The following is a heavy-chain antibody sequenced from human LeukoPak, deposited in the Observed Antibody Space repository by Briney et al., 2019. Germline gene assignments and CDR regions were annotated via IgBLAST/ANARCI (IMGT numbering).Heavy chain of an antibody. Sequence: NPSETLSLTCTVSGGSVSSYYWTWIRQPPGKGLEWIGYIYYSGSTNYNPSLKSRVTISVDTSKNQFSLKLSSVTAADTAVYYCARTTEGYCRSTSCYGFYYSYYMDVWGKGTTVTISS. V-gene: IGHV4-59*02. CDR3: ARTTEGYCRSTSCYGFYYSYYMDV. D-gene: IGHD2-2*01. CDR2: IYYSGST. CDR1: GGSVSSYY. J-gene: IGHJ6*03.